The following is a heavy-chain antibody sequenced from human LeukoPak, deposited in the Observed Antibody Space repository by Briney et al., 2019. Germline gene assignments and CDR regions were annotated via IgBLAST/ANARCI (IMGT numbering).Heavy chain of an antibody. V-gene: IGHV3-21*01. D-gene: IGHD3-22*01. J-gene: IGHJ3*02. CDR2: VGSDGSI. CDR3: ARRYYDTTGYAFDI. CDR1: GFTFNTYT. Sequence: GGSLRLSCVASGFTFNTYTMNWVRQAQGKGLEWISCVGSDGSIHYADSVTGRITISRDNAKNSLFLQMNSLRAEDTAIYYWARRYYDTTGYAFDIWGQGTMVTVSS.